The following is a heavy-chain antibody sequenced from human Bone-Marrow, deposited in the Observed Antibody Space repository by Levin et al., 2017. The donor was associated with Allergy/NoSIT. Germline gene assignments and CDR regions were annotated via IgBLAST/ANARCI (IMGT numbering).Heavy chain of an antibody. J-gene: IGHJ4*02. CDR1: GDSLSSYY. V-gene: IGHV4-59*01. CDR3: ARSLRRENFDY. CDR2: ISYSGST. Sequence: SQTLSLTCTVSGDSLSSYYWSWIRQPPGKRLEWIAYISYSGSTNYNPSLKSRVTLSVDTSKNHFPLNLTSVTAADTAVYYCARSLRRENFDYRGQGVLVTVSS. D-gene: IGHD3-10*01.